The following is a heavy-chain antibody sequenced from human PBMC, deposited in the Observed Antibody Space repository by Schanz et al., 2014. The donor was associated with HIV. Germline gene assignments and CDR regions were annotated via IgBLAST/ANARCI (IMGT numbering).Heavy chain of an antibody. CDR2: ISESGGRT. V-gene: IGHV3-23*01. CDR3: AKPEYDSRGNSQSHFDY. J-gene: IGHJ4*02. Sequence: EVQLLESGGGLEQPGGSLRLSCAASGFNFNNYAMTWVRQAPGKGLEWLSSISESGGRTYYADSVNGRFTISRDNSKNTLYLQMTTLRIDDTAVYYCAKPEYDSRGNSQSHFDYWGQGTLVTVSS. D-gene: IGHD3-22*01. CDR1: GFNFNNYA.